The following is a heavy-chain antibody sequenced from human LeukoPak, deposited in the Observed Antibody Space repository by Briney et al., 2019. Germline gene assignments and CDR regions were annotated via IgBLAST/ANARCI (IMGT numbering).Heavy chain of an antibody. CDR1: GGTFSSYA. D-gene: IGHD3-22*01. CDR3: ARAPGYYYDSSGYFWHFQH. CDR2: IIPIFGTA. J-gene: IGHJ1*01. Sequence: ASVKVSCKASGGTFSSYAISWVRQAPGQGLEWMGGIIPIFGTASYAQKFQGRVTITADESTSTAYMELSSLRSEDTAVYYCARAPGYYYDSSGYFWHFQHWGQGTLVTVSS. V-gene: IGHV1-69*13.